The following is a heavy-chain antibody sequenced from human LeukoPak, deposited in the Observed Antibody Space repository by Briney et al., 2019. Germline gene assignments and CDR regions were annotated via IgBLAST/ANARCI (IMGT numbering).Heavy chain of an antibody. V-gene: IGHV4-4*09. CDR1: GGSISSYY. J-gene: IGHJ4*02. CDR3: ARRRASSYSDYFDY. Sequence: PSEALSLTCTVSGGSISSYYWSWIRQPPGKGLEWIGYIYTSGSTNYNPSLKGRVTISVDTSKNQFSLKLSSVTAADTAVYYCARRRASSYSDYFDYWGQGTLVTVSS. CDR2: IYTSGST. D-gene: IGHD1-26*01.